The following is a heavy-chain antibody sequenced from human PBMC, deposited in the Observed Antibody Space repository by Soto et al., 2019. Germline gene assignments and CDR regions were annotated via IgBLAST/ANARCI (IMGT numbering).Heavy chain of an antibody. CDR2: IYYSGST. D-gene: IGHD1-26*01. CDR1: GASIRSYY. CDR3: ARERGSYPDC. V-gene: IGHV4-59*01. Sequence: PSETLSLTCTVSGASIRSYYWSWIRQPPGKGLEWIGYIYYSGSTNYNPSLKSRVTISVDTSKNQFSLKLSSVTAADTAVYYCARERGSYPDCWGQGTLVTVS. J-gene: IGHJ4*02.